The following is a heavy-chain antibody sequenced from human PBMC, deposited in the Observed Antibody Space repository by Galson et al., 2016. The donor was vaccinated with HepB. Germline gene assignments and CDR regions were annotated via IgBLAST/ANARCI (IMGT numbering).Heavy chain of an antibody. Sequence: SLRLSCAASGFTFNSYGMHWVRQAPGKGLEWVALIYYDGSNKYHADSVRGRFTISRDNSKNTLYLQMNSMRAEDTAVYYCVKDGGGYDLPRGYYGMDVWSQGTTVTVS. J-gene: IGHJ6*02. CDR3: VKDGGGYDLPRGYYGMDV. V-gene: IGHV3-33*06. CDR1: GFTFNSYG. D-gene: IGHD5-12*01. CDR2: IYYDGSNK.